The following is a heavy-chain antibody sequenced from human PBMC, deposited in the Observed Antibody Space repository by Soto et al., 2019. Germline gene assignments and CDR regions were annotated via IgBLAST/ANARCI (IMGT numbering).Heavy chain of an antibody. Sequence: GGSLRLSCAASGFTFSNYAMTWVRQAPGKGLEWVSAISSGGTYTDYADSVKGRFTLSRDNSKNMVYLQMNSLRAEDTAVYHCAKESSGYIYGFYNYFDSWGQGTLVTVSS. V-gene: IGHV3-23*01. D-gene: IGHD5-18*01. CDR1: GFTFSNYA. J-gene: IGHJ4*02. CDR2: ISSGGTYT. CDR3: AKESSGYIYGFYNYFDS.